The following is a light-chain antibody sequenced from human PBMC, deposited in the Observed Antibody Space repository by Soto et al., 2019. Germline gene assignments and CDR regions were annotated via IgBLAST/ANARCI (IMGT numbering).Light chain of an antibody. J-gene: IGLJ3*02. CDR2: GNS. CDR1: GSNIGAGYD. CDR3: QSYDSSLSGWV. Sequence: QSVLTQPPSVSGAPVQRVTISCTGSGSNIGAGYDVHWYQQLPGTAPKLLIYGNSNRPSGVPDRFSGSKSGTSASLAITGLQAEDEADYYCQSYDSSLSGWVFGGGTKLTVL. V-gene: IGLV1-40*01.